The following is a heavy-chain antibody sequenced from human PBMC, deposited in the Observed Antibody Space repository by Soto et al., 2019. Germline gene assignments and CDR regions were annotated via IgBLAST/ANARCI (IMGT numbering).Heavy chain of an antibody. J-gene: IGHJ4*02. CDR1: GYTFTSYG. D-gene: IGHD3-3*01. V-gene: IGHV1-18*01. CDR3: ATEGMIFGVAHENLIDY. Sequence: GASVKVCCKASGYTFTSYGMSWVRQAHGQGLEWMGWISAYNGHTKYAQNLQGRVTMTEDTSTDTAYMELSSLRSEDTAVYYCATEGMIFGVAHENLIDYWGQGTLVTVSS. CDR2: ISAYNGHT.